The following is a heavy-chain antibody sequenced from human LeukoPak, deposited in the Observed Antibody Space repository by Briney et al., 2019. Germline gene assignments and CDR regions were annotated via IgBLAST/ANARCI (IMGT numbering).Heavy chain of an antibody. V-gene: IGHV4-59*01. CDR3: ARVSRLYGMDV. D-gene: IGHD6-25*01. Sequence: SETLSLTCTVSGGSISSYYWSWIRQPPGKGLEWFGYIYYSGSTNYNPSLKSRVTISVDTSKNQFSLKLSSVTAADTAVYYCARVSRLYGMDVWGQGTTVTVSS. CDR2: IYYSGST. J-gene: IGHJ6*02. CDR1: GGSISSYY.